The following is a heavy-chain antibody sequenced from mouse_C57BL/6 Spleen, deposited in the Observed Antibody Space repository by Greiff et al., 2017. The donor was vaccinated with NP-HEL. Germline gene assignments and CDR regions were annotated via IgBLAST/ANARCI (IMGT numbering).Heavy chain of an antibody. D-gene: IGHD1-1*01. Sequence: VQVVESGPELVRPGVSVKISCKGSGYTFTDYAMHWVKQSHAKSLEWIGVISTYYGDASYNQKFKDKATMTVDKSSSTAYMELARLTSEDSAVYYCARGSYYGSSYGYWGQGTTLTVSS. CDR2: ISTYYGDA. J-gene: IGHJ2*01. CDR1: GYTFTDYA. V-gene: IGHV1-67*01. CDR3: ARGSYYGSSYGY.